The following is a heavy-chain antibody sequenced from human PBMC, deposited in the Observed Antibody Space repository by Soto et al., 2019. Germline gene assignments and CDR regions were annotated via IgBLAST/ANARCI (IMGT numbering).Heavy chain of an antibody. CDR2: ISGSGGST. CDR1: GFTFSSYA. J-gene: IGHJ4*02. Sequence: GGSLRLSCAASGFTFSSYAMSWDRQAPGKGLEWVSAISGSGGSTYYADSVKGRFTISRDNSKNTLYLQMNSLRAEDTAVYYCAKGRHTVVRGGYYFDYWGQGTLVTVSS. V-gene: IGHV3-23*01. D-gene: IGHD2-15*01. CDR3: AKGRHTVVRGGYYFDY.